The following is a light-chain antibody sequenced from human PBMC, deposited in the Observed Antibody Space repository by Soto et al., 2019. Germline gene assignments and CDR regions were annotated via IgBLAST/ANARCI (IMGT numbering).Light chain of an antibody. CDR1: KSVSSN. CDR3: QQYSNWPPWT. V-gene: IGKV3-15*01. Sequence: EMVMTQSPGTLSVSPGERATLSCRASKSVSSNLAWYQQKPGQAPRLLIYGASTRATGIPARFSGSGSGTEFTLTISSLQSEDFAVYYCQQYSNWPPWTFGQGTRLEIK. CDR2: GAS. J-gene: IGKJ5*01.